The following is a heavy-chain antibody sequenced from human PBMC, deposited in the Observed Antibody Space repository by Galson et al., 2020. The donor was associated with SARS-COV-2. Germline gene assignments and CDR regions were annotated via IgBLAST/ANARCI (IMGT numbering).Heavy chain of an antibody. D-gene: IGHD4-17*01. CDR1: GFTSSSYA. V-gene: IGHV3-30*04. Sequence: TGGSLRLSCAASGFTSSSYAMHWVRQAPGKGLEWVAVISYDGSNKYYADSVKGRFTISRDNSKNTLYLQMNSLRAEDTAVYYCARDWDDYGGNSFDYWGQGTLVTVSS. CDR2: ISYDGSNK. J-gene: IGHJ4*02. CDR3: ARDWDDYGGNSFDY.